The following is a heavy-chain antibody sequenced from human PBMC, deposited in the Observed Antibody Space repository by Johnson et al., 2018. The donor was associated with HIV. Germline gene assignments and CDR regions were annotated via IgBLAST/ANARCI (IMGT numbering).Heavy chain of an antibody. V-gene: IGHV3-9*01. D-gene: IGHD3-3*01. CDR3: ARVTIFGATKVDALDI. J-gene: IGHJ3*02. CDR1: GFTFSSYA. Sequence: VQLVESGGGVVQPGRSLRLSCAASGFTFSSYAMYWVRQAPGKGLEWVSGISWNSGIIGYADSVKGRFTISRDNAKNSLYLQMNRLRGEDTALYYCARVTIFGATKVDALDIWGQGTMVTVSS. CDR2: ISWNSGII.